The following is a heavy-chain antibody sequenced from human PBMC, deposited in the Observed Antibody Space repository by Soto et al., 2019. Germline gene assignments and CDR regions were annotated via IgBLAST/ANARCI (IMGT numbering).Heavy chain of an antibody. CDR1: GFTFSSYA. J-gene: IGHJ6*03. CDR3: ARGVNYDFWSGHSSYYYYYYYMDV. D-gene: IGHD3-3*01. V-gene: IGHV3-64*01. CDR2: ISSNGGST. Sequence: GGSLRLSCAASGFTFSSYAMHWVRQAPWKGLEYVSAISSNGGSTYYANSVKGRFTISRDNSKNTLYLQMGSLRAEDMAVYYCARGVNYDFWSGHSSYYYYYYYMDVWGKGTTVTVSS.